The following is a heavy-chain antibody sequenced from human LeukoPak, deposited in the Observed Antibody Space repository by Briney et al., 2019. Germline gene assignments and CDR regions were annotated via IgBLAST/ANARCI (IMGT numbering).Heavy chain of an antibody. CDR3: ARKFGTVTPYGMDV. CDR2: ISTLNGNA. CDR1: GYTFTSYD. Sequence: GDSMKFSCKTSGYTFTSYDLAWVRQAPGRGLEWMGWISTLNGNANYTQKLQGRVSMTKDVFTTTAYLELWSLRSDDTAVYYCARKFGTVTPYGMDVWGQGTTVTVSS. V-gene: IGHV1-18*01. D-gene: IGHD4-17*01. J-gene: IGHJ6*02.